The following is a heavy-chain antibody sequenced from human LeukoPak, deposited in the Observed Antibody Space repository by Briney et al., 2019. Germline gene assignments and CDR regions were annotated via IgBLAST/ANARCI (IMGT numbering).Heavy chain of an antibody. Sequence: GGSLRLSCAASGFTFRTSGMNWVRQAPGKGLEWVSYISSSGTTISYAQSVKGRFTITRDNAQNSLTLHMNTLRADDTAVYYCARKGYYYDSTGWFDPWGQGTLVTVSS. CDR3: ARKGYYYDSTGWFDP. V-gene: IGHV3-48*01. CDR2: ISSSGTTI. CDR1: GFTFRTSG. D-gene: IGHD3-22*01. J-gene: IGHJ5*02.